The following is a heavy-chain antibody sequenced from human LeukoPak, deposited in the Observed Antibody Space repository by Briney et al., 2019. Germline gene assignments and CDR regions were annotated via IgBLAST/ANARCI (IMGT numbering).Heavy chain of an antibody. J-gene: IGHJ6*03. D-gene: IGHD2-15*01. CDR2: IYHNGNT. CDR1: GGSISSSYW. V-gene: IGHV4-4*02. CDR3: AREGGGSFDPYYYYYYMDV. Sequence: SGTLSLTCAVSGGSISSSYWWSWVRQTPGKGLEWIGEIYHNGNTNYNPSLKSRVSISLDKSSSQFSLKLTSVTAADTAVYYCAREGGGSFDPYYYYYYMDVWGKGTTVTISS.